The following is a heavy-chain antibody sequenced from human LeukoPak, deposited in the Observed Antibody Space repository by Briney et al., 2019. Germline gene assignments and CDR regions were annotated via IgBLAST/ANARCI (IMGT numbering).Heavy chain of an antibody. CDR1: GFTVSSNY. J-gene: IGHJ4*02. CDR3: ARSFGYYDSSGYYYAIDY. D-gene: IGHD3-22*01. V-gene: IGHV3-66*01. Sequence: GGSLRLSCAASGFTVSSNYMSWVRQAPGKGLEWVSVIYSGGSTYYADSVKGRFTISRDNSKNTLYLQMNSLRAEDTAVYYCARSFGYYDSSGYYYAIDYWGQGTLVTVSS. CDR2: IYSGGST.